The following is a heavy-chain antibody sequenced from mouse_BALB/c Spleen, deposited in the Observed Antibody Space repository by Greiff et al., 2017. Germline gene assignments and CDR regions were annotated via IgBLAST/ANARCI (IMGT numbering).Heavy chain of an antibody. CDR2: ISSGGST. CDR1: GFTFSSYA. Sequence: EVHLVESGGGLVKPGGSLKLSCAASGFTFSSYAMSWVRQTPEKRLEWVASISSGGSTYYPDSVKGRFTISRDNARNILYLQMSSLRSEDTAMYYCARRDYGSSYWYFDVWGAGTTVTVSS. CDR3: ARRDYGSSYWYFDV. D-gene: IGHD1-1*01. J-gene: IGHJ1*01. V-gene: IGHV5-6-5*01.